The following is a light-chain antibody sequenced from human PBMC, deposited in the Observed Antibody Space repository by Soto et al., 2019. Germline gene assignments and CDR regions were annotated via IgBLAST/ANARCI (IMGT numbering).Light chain of an antibody. CDR2: ESN. CDR1: SSNIGNKY. Sequence: QSVLTQPPSVSAALGQRDTISCSGSSSNIGNKYVSWYQQLPGSAPKLLIYESNKRPSGIPDRFSGSKSGTSATLDITGLQTGDEADYYCGTWDSSLNGGVFGGGTKLTVL. J-gene: IGLJ2*01. V-gene: IGLV1-51*02. CDR3: GTWDSSLNGGV.